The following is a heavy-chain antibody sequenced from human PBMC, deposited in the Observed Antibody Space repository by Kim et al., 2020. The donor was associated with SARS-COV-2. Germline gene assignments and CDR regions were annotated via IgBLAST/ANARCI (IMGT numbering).Heavy chain of an antibody. D-gene: IGHD3-10*01. CDR3: ARVFGEYDLYYFDY. Sequence: TPTLTSRVTLSVDKPKNQFSLKLSSVTAADTAVYYCARVFGEYDLYYFDYWGQGTLVTVSS. V-gene: IGHV4-4*02. J-gene: IGHJ4*02.